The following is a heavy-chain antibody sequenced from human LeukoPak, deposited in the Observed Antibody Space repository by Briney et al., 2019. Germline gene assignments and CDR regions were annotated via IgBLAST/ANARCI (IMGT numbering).Heavy chain of an antibody. D-gene: IGHD3-10*01. J-gene: IGHJ4*02. Sequence: AGGSLRLSCVASGFTFGDYSMNWVRQAPGKGLEWISYINSGSRNILYSDSVKGRFTISRDNAKNSLYLQMNSLRDEDTAMYYCARDHLWGFDYWGQGTLVTVSS. CDR1: GFTFGDYS. CDR3: ARDHLWGFDY. V-gene: IGHV3-48*02. CDR2: INSGSRNI.